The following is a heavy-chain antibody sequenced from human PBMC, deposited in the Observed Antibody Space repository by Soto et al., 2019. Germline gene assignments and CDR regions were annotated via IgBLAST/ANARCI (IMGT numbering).Heavy chain of an antibody. CDR3: ARDFAYFDS. D-gene: IGHD3-3*01. CDR2: VYHTGRT. V-gene: IGHV4-61*01. CDR1: GGSFKSGSYS. J-gene: IGHJ4*02. Sequence: QVQLQESGPGLVKPSETLSLTCTVSGGSFKSGSYSWSWIRQPPGKGLEWIGYVYHTGRTSYNPSLESIVSISMDTSKNQFSLSLGSLTAAGTAVYFCARDFAYFDSWGQGTLVTVSS.